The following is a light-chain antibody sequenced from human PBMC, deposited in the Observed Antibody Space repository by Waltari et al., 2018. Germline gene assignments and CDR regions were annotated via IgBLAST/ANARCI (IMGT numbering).Light chain of an antibody. V-gene: IGLV3-25*03. CDR3: HSADNSNSYQV. Sequence: SSELTQSPSLSVSPGQTARSTCSGDALPNQYAYWYQQKPGQAPVLVMYKDSERPSRIPERFSGSSSGTTVTLTITAVQAEDEADYYCHSADNSNSYQVFGGGTKLTVL. CDR2: KDS. CDR1: ALPNQY. J-gene: IGLJ2*01.